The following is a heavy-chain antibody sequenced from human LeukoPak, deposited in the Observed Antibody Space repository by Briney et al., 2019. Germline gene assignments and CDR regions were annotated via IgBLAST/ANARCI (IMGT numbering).Heavy chain of an antibody. CDR2: ISSSSSTI. D-gene: IGHD3-3*01. CDR3: ARGNYDFWSGYDDAFDI. V-gene: IGHV3-48*01. CDR1: GFTFSSYS. Sequence: GGSLRLSCAASGFTFSSYSMNWVRQAPGKGLEWLSYISSSSSTIYYADSVKGRFTISRDNAKNSLYLQMNSLRAEDTAVSYCARGNYDFWSGYDDAFDIWGQGTMVTVSS. J-gene: IGHJ3*02.